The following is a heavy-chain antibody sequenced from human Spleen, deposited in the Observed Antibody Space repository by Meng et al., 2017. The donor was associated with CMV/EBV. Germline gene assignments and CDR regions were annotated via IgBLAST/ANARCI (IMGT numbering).Heavy chain of an antibody. V-gene: IGHV3-11*04. CDR2: ISSSGSTI. CDR3: ARKTTYYDFWSGYYSTYYFDY. CDR1: DYY. J-gene: IGHJ4*02. Sequence: DYYMSWIRQAPGKGLEWVSYISSSGSTIYYADSVKGRFTISRDNAKNSLYLQMNSLRAEDTAVYYCARKTTYYDFWSGYYSTYYFDYWGQGTLVTVSS. D-gene: IGHD3-3*01.